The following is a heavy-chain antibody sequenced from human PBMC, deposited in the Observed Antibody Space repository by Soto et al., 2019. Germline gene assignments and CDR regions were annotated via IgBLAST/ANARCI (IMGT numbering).Heavy chain of an antibody. V-gene: IGHV1-3*01. CDR2: INAGNGNT. CDR3: ARDGSSTANWIDP. Sequence: ASVKVSCKASGYTFTSYAMHWVRQAPGQRLEWMGWINAGNGNTKYSQKFQGRVTITRDTSASTAYMELSSLRSEDTAVYYCARDGSSTANWIDPWGQGTLVTVSS. CDR1: GYTFTSYA. J-gene: IGHJ5*02. D-gene: IGHD2-2*01.